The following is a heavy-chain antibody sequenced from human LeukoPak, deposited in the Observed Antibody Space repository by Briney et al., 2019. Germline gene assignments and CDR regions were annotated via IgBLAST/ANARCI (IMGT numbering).Heavy chain of an antibody. D-gene: IGHD1-26*01. V-gene: IGHV3-48*04. CDR2: ISSSSSTI. J-gene: IGHJ4*02. Sequence: GGSLRLSCATSGFTFSSYSMNWVRQAPGKGLEWVSYISSSSSTIYYADSVKGRFTISRDNAKNSLYLQMNSLRAEDTAVYYCAAGATSRARPPHSDYWGQGTLVTVSS. CDR1: GFTFSSYS. CDR3: AAGATSRARPPHSDY.